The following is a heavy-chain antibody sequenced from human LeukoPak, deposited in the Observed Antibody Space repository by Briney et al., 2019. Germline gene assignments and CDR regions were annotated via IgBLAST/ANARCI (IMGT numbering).Heavy chain of an antibody. CDR1: GGSISSYC. CDR3: ARGQRERADCSGGRCSRFDP. D-gene: IGHD2-15*01. V-gene: IGHV4-59*01. J-gene: IGHJ5*02. CDR2: LYYSGST. Sequence: SETLSLTCTVAGGSISSYCWSWIRQPPGQGLQWSVNLYYSGSTNYNPSLNSQITISVETSKNHYSLKLRCVPAADTAVYYYARGQRERADCSGGRCSRFDPWGQGTLVTVSS.